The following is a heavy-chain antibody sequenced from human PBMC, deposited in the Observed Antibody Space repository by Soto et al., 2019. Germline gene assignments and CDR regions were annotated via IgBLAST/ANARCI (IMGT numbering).Heavy chain of an antibody. Sequence: GASVKVSCKASGGTFSSYTISWVRQAPGQGLEWMGRIIPILGIANYAQKFQGRVTITADKSTSTAYMELSSLRSEDTAVYYCAYYDSRGSPDYWGQGTLVTVSS. CDR1: GGTFSSYT. CDR2: IIPILGIA. J-gene: IGHJ4*02. V-gene: IGHV1-69*02. D-gene: IGHD3-22*01. CDR3: AYYDSRGSPDY.